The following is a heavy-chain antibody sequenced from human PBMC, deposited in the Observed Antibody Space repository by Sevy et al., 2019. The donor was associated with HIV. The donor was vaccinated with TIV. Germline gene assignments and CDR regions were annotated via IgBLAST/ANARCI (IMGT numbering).Heavy chain of an antibody. D-gene: IGHD3-22*01. J-gene: IGHJ3*02. Sequence: GGSLTLSCSASGVSFSTSVMHWVRQAPGKGLEWVALVSFHGGSQYPSDSVKGRFTVSRDNSKNTLYMQLNSLRPEDTGVYYCAKEGYSSGYAGAFNIWGQGTLVTVSS. V-gene: IGHV3-30*04. CDR2: VSFHGGSQ. CDR1: GVSFSTSV. CDR3: AKEGYSSGYAGAFNI.